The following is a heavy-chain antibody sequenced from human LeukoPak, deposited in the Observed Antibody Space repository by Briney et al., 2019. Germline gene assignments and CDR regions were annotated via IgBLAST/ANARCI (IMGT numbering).Heavy chain of an antibody. CDR1: GDSFTSRNSY. D-gene: IGHD6-19*01. CDR3: ARHASYTSGWVHYDY. Sequence: SETLSLTCTVSGDSFTSRNSYWGWIRQPPGKGLEWIGRISYTGGSYYNPSLKSRVTMSVDMSKNQFSLKLNSATAADTAVYFCARHASYTSGWVHYDYWGQGTLVTVSS. J-gene: IGHJ4*02. CDR2: ISYTGGS. V-gene: IGHV4-39*01.